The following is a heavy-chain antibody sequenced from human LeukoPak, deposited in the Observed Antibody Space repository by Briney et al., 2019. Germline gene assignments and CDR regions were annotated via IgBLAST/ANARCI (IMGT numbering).Heavy chain of an antibody. CDR3: ARVGAKTVPPNYYYYYMDV. D-gene: IGHD2-2*01. J-gene: IGHJ6*03. Sequence: SETLSLTCTVSGGSISSGSYYWSWTRQPAEKGLEWIGRIYTSGSTNYNPSLKSRVTISVDTSKNQFSLKLSSVTAADTAVYYCARVGAKTVPPNYYYYYMDVWGKGTTVTVSS. V-gene: IGHV4-61*02. CDR1: GGSISSGSYY. CDR2: IYTSGST.